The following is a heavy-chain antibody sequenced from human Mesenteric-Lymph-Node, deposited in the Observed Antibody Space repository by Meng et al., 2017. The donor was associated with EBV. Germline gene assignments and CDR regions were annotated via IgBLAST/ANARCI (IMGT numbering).Heavy chain of an antibody. D-gene: IGHD2-15*01. CDR3: AYAFASIA. V-gene: IGHV2-5*02. Sequence: QITFKEPFPTVVNPPQTPPLPCSFLALSLSTGCVAVGWIRQPPGKALEWLALIYWDDDKRYSPSLKSRLTITKDTSKNQVVLTLSNMDPVDTATYYCAYAFASIAWGQGTLVTVSS. CDR1: ALSLSTGCVA. CDR2: IYWDDDK. J-gene: IGHJ4*02.